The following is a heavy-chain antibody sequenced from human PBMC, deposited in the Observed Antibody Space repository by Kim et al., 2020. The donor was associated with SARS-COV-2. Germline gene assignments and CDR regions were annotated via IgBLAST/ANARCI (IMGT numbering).Heavy chain of an antibody. J-gene: IGHJ2*01. CDR3: ARVRNWYFDL. CDR2: GVT. V-gene: IGHV4-31*02. Sequence: GVTYSIPPLNSRVTISVDPSKNQFSLKLSSVTAADTAVYYCARVRNWYFDLWGRGTLVTVSS.